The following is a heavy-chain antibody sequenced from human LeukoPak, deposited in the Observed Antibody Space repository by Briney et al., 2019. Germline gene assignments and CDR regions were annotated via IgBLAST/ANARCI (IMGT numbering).Heavy chain of an antibody. J-gene: IGHJ3*02. CDR3: AKGGYDYVWGSYRYTQVVRAFDI. CDR2: NSGSGGST. D-gene: IGHD3-16*02. CDR1: GFTFSSYA. Sequence: PGGSLSLSCAAAGFTFSSYAMSWVRQAAGKGLEWVTANSGSGGSTYYADSVKGRFTISRDNSKNTLYLQMNSLRAEDTAVYYCAKGGYDYVWGSYRYTQVVRAFDIWGQGTMVTVSS. V-gene: IGHV3-23*01.